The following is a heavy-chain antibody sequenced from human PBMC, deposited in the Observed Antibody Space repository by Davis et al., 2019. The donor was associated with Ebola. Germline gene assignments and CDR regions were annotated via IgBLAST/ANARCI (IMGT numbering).Heavy chain of an antibody. CDR1: GGSISSHY. Sequence: SETLSLTCTVSGGSISSHYWSWIRQSPGEGLEWIGHIHYTGTTDYNPSLKSRVTISVDTSKNQFSLKLNSLTAADTAAYYCASLLTTGTQFDYWGQGSLVTVSS. D-gene: IGHD4/OR15-4a*01. J-gene: IGHJ4*02. CDR2: IHYTGTT. V-gene: IGHV4-59*08. CDR3: ASLLTTGTQFDY.